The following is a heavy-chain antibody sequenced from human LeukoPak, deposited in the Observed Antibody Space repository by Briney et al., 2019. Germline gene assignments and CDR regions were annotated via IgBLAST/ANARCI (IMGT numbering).Heavy chain of an antibody. CDR1: GFTFSSYG. D-gene: IGHD4-17*01. CDR3: AREQYGSDDALDI. Sequence: GGSLRLSCAASGFTFSSYGMHWVRQPPGKGLEWVAVIWYDASNKYYADSVKGRFTISRDNSKNTVYLQMNSLRAEDTAVYYCAREQYGSDDALDIWGQGTMVTVSS. J-gene: IGHJ3*02. CDR2: IWYDASNK. V-gene: IGHV3-33*08.